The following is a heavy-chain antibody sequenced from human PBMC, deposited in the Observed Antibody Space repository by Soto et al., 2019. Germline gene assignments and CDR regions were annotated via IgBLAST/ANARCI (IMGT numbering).Heavy chain of an antibody. CDR1: GFTFSGYS. CDR2: ISTSSTTI. V-gene: IGHV3-48*01. CDR3: ARVGYYGSGSYYNLNWFDP. J-gene: IGHJ5*02. Sequence: GGSLRLSCAASGFTFSGYSMNWVRQAPGKGLEWVSYISTSSTTIYYADSVKGRFTISRDNAKKSLFLQMNSLRPEDTAVYYCARVGYYGSGSYYNLNWFDPWGQGTLVTVSS. D-gene: IGHD3-10*01.